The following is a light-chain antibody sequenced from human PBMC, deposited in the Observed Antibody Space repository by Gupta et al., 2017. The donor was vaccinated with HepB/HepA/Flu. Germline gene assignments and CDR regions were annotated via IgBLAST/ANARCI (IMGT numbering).Light chain of an antibody. CDR1: DSNIGYNY. CDR2: DNN. Sequence: QSVLTQPPLVSAAPGPKVTISCSGGDSNIGYNYVSWYQQFPGTAPKLLIYDNNKRPSGIPDRFSGSKSGTSATLDITGLQTGDEAEYYCATWDSSLSAAVFGGGTKLTVL. CDR3: ATWDSSLSAAV. V-gene: IGLV1-51*01. J-gene: IGLJ3*02.